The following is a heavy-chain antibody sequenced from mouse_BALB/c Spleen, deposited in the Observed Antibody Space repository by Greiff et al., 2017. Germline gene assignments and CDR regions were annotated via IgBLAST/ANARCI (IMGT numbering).Heavy chain of an antibody. D-gene: IGHD4-1*01. J-gene: IGHJ3*01. CDR3: ARGANWSWFAY. CDR2: INPNNGGT. V-gene: IGHV1-18*01. Sequence: EVKLMESGPELVKPGASVKIPCKASGYTFTDYNMDWVKQSHGKSLEWIGDINPNNGGTIYNQKFKGKATLTVDKSSSTAYMELRSLTSEDTAVYYCARGANWSWFAYWGQGTLVTVSA. CDR1: GYTFTDYN.